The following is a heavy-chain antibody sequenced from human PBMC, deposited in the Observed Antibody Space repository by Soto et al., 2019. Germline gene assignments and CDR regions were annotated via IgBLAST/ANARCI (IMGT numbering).Heavy chain of an antibody. D-gene: IGHD2-2*01. CDR1: GHSLTGDG. J-gene: IGHJ4*02. Sequence: KVDWKAFGHSLTGDGVSWVRQATEQGLEWMGWISADSGNTYYAQRFQGRLTMTTDTSTTTAYMEVGSLRADDTAVYYCAREYCTTTSCYGPDYWGQGTLVTVSS. CDR2: ISADSGNT. CDR3: AREYCTTTSCYGPDY. V-gene: IGHV1-18*01.